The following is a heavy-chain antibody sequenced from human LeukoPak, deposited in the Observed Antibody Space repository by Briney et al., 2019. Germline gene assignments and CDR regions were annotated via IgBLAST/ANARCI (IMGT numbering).Heavy chain of an antibody. CDR1: GASISNYF. CDR3: ARDSYISFNFFDF. Sequence: PSETLSLTCTVSGASISNYFWSWIRQPAGKGLEWIGRVYSTGSTNYNPSLESRFSMSADTSKNQISLKVNSVTAADTAVYYCARDSYISFNFFDFWGQGALVTVSS. D-gene: IGHD6-6*01. J-gene: IGHJ4*02. V-gene: IGHV4-4*07. CDR2: VYSTGST.